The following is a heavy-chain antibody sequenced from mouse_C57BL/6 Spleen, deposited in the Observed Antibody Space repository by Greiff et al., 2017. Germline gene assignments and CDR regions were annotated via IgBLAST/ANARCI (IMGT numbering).Heavy chain of an antibody. Sequence: VQLQQSGAELVRPGASVKLSCTASGFNIKDDYMHWVKQRPEQGLEWIGWIDPETGDTEYASQFPGKATITADTYSTAADLQRSSLSSEDTAVDYCSTSGETCRYFDDWGTGTTVTVSS. D-gene: IGHD2-13*01. J-gene: IGHJ1*03. CDR3: STSGETCRYFDD. V-gene: IGHV14-4*01. CDR2: IDPETGDT. CDR1: GFNIKDDY.